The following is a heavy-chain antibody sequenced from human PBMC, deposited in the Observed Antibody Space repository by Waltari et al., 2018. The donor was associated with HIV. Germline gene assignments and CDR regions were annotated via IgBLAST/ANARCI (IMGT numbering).Heavy chain of an antibody. Sequence: EVQLVESGGGLVQPGGSLRLSCAASGFTFSSYWMHWVRQAPGKGLVWVSLINRYGSSTSYADSVKGRFTISRDNAKNTLYLQMNSLRAEDTAVYYCARGSEIVALDYWGQGTLVTVSS. CDR2: INRYGSST. V-gene: IGHV3-74*01. CDR3: ARGSEIVALDY. J-gene: IGHJ4*02. D-gene: IGHD5-12*01. CDR1: GFTFSSYW.